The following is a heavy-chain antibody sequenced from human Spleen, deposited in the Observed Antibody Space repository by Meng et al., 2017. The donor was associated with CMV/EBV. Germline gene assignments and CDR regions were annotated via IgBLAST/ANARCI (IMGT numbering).Heavy chain of an antibody. D-gene: IGHD6-6*01. CDR1: GYTFTSYY. CDR3: AREGGDSSSYSGGTDV. Sequence: ASVKVSCKASGYTFTSYYMHWVRQAPGQGLEWMGIINPSGGSTSYAQKFQGRVTMTRDTSTSTVYMELSSLRSEDTAVYYCAREGGDSSSYSGGTDVWGQGTTVTVSS. V-gene: IGHV1-46*01. J-gene: IGHJ6*02. CDR2: INPSGGST.